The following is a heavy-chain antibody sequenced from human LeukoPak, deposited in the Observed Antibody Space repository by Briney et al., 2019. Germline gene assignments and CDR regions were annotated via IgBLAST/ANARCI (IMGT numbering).Heavy chain of an antibody. CDR3: ARVDSSNWYDSRGYFDY. J-gene: IGHJ4*02. D-gene: IGHD6-13*01. Sequence: PGGSLRLSCAVSGFTVSGNYMSWVRQAPGKGLEWVSLIYSGGTTYYADSVKGRFTISRDNSKNTLYLQMNSLRAEDTAVYYCARVDSSNWYDSRGYFDYWGQGTLVTVSS. V-gene: IGHV3-53*01. CDR1: GFTVSGNY. CDR2: IYSGGTT.